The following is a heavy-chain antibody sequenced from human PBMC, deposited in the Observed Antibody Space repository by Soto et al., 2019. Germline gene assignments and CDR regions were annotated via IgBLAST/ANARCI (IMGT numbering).Heavy chain of an antibody. J-gene: IGHJ4*02. CDR2: IYYSGST. Sequence: PSETLSLTCTVSGGSISSGDYYWSWIRQPPGKGLEWIGYIYYSGSTYYNPSLKSRVTISVDTSKNQFSLKLSTVTAADTAVYYCARIPSNYYDSSGYYSPHFDYWGQGTLVTSPQ. V-gene: IGHV4-30-4*01. D-gene: IGHD3-22*01. CDR3: ARIPSNYYDSSGYYSPHFDY. CDR1: GGSISSGDYY.